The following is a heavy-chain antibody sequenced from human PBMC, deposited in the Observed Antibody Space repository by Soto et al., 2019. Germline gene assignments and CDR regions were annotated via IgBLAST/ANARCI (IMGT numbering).Heavy chain of an antibody. D-gene: IGHD2-2*01. CDR3: ARGRGPIVVPSGGFDI. J-gene: IGHJ3*02. V-gene: IGHV1-69*01. CDR2: IIPIFGTA. CDR1: GGTFRSYA. Sequence: GASVKVSCKASGGTFRSYAISWVRQAPGQGLEWMGGIIPIFGTANYAQKFQGRVTITADESTSTAYMELSSLRSEDTAVYYCARGRGPIVVPSGGFDIWGQGTMVTVS.